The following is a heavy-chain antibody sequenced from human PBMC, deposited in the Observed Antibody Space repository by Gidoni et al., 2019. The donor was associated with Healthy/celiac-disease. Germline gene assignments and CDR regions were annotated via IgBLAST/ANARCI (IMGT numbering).Heavy chain of an antibody. J-gene: IGHJ4*02. Sequence: QVQLQESGPGLVKPSQTLSLTCTVSGGSISSGSYYWSWIRQPAGKGLEWIGRIYTSGSTNYNPSLKSRVTISVDTSKNQFSLKLSSVTAADTAVYYCARDAGDGDGYIVDYWGQGTLVTVSS. CDR1: GGSISSGSYY. CDR2: IYTSGST. D-gene: IGHD5-12*01. V-gene: IGHV4-61*02. CDR3: ARDAGDGDGYIVDY.